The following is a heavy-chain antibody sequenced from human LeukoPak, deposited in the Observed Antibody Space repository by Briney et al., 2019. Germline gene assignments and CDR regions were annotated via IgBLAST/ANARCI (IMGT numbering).Heavy chain of an antibody. J-gene: IGHJ4*02. D-gene: IGHD3-9*01. CDR2: IRSKAYGGTT. CDR3: TRAGVPKYYDILTGYYPNFDY. V-gene: IGHV3-49*04. CDR1: GFTFGDYA. Sequence: PGGSLRLSCTASGFTFGDYAMSWVRQAPGKGLEWVGFIRSKAYGGTTEYAASVKGRFTISRDDSKSIAYLQMNSLKTEDTAVYCCTRAGVPKYYDILTGYYPNFDYWGQGTLVTVSS.